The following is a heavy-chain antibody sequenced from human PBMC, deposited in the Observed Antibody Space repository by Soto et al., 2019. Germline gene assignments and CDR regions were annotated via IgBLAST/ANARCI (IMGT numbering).Heavy chain of an antibody. D-gene: IGHD3-10*01. V-gene: IGHV4-31*03. CDR1: GGSISSGGYY. J-gene: IGHJ3*02. CDR3: ARDALWFGELASI. Sequence: SETLSLTCTVSGGSISSGGYYWSWIRQHPGKGLEWIGYIYYSGSTYYNPSLKSRVTISVDTSKNQFSLKLSSVTAADTAVYYCARDALWFGELASIWGQGTMVTVS. CDR2: IYYSGST.